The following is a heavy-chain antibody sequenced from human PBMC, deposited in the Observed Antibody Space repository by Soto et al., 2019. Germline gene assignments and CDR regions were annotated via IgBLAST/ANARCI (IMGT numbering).Heavy chain of an antibody. Sequence: GGSLRLSCAASGFTFSSYAMSWVRQAPGKGLEWVSAISGSGGSTYYADSVKGRFTISRDNSKNTLYLQMNSLRAEDTAVYYCAKDPAVDWLLYGFYYYYYYMDVWGKGTTVTVSS. CDR1: GFTFSSYA. V-gene: IGHV3-23*01. CDR3: AKDPAVDWLLYGFYYYYYYMDV. D-gene: IGHD3-9*01. J-gene: IGHJ6*03. CDR2: ISGSGGST.